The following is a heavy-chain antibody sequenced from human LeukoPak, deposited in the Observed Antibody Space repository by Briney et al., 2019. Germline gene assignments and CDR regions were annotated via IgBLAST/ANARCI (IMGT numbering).Heavy chain of an antibody. Sequence: PSETLSLTCTVSGGSIGSYYWSWIRQPPGKGLEWIGEINHSGSTNYNPSLKSRVTISVDTSKNQFSLKLSSVTAADTAVYYCARGPSSPSDWRGEYYDFWSGPSNWFDPWGQGTLVTVSS. CDR2: INHSGST. CDR1: GGSIGSYY. CDR3: ARGPSSPSDWRGEYYDFWSGPSNWFDP. J-gene: IGHJ5*02. D-gene: IGHD3-3*01. V-gene: IGHV4-34*01.